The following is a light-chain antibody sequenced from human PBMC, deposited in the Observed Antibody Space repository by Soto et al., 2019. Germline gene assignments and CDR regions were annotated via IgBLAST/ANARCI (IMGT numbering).Light chain of an antibody. CDR3: AAWDDSLSGLYV. V-gene: IGLV1-47*01. CDR2: RNN. J-gene: IGLJ1*01. CDR1: SSNIGRNY. Sequence: QSVLTQPPSASGTPGQRVTISCSGSSSNIGRNYVYWYQQLPGTAPKLLIYRNNKRPSGVPDRFSGSKSGTSASLAISGLRSEDEADYYCAAWDDSLSGLYVFGTGTKVTVL.